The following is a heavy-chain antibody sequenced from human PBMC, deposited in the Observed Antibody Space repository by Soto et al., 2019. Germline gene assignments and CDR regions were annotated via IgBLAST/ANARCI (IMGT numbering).Heavy chain of an antibody. CDR2: INHSGST. Sequence: QVQLQQWGAGLLKPSETLSLTCAVYGGSFSGYYWSWIRQPPGKGLEWIGEINHSGSTYYNPSLKSRVTISVDTSKNQCSLKLSSVTAADTAVYYCARPEANYDYRSWGQGTLVTVSS. CDR3: ARPEANYDYRS. D-gene: IGHD4-4*01. V-gene: IGHV4-34*01. J-gene: IGHJ4*02. CDR1: GGSFSGYY.